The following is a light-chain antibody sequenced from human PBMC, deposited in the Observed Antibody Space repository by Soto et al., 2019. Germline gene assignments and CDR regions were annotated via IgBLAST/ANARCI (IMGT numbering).Light chain of an antibody. CDR1: SSNIGAGYD. Sequence: QSVLTQPPSVSGAPGQRVTISRTGSSSNIGAGYDVHWYQQLPGTAPKLLIYGNSNRPSGVPDRFSGSKSGTSASLAITGLQAEDEADYYCQSSDSSLNVFGTGTKVTVL. CDR2: GNS. V-gene: IGLV1-40*01. CDR3: QSSDSSLNV. J-gene: IGLJ1*01.